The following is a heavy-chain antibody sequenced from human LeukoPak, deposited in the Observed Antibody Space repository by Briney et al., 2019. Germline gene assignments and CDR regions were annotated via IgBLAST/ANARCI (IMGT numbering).Heavy chain of an antibody. J-gene: IGHJ4*02. V-gene: IGHV4-34*01. D-gene: IGHD4-17*01. Sequence: PSETLSLTCAVYGGSISNYYWSWVRQPPGKGLEWIGEITHSGRTNYNPSLKSRVTISLDTSKNQFSLRLTSVAAADTAVYYCAPIFGDYSDFDSWSKGTLVTVSS. CDR1: GGSISNYY. CDR3: APIFGDYSDFDS. CDR2: ITHSGRT.